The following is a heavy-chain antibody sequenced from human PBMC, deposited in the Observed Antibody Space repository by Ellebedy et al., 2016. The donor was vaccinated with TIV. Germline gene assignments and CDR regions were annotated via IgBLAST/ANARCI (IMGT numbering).Heavy chain of an antibody. V-gene: IGHV4-59*01. CDR2: IYYSGST. CDR3: ARVLRPHCSGGSCYSRSGFDP. Sequence: SETLSLXCAVYGGSFSGYYWSWIRQPPGKGLEWIGYIYYSGSTNYNPSLKSRVTISVDTSKNQFSLKLSSVTAADTAVYYCARVLRPHCSGGSCYSRSGFDPWGQGTLVTVSS. D-gene: IGHD2-15*01. CDR1: GGSFSGYY. J-gene: IGHJ5*02.